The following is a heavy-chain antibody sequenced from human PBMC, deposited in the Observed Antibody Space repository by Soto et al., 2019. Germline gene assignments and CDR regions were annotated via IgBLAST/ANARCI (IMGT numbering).Heavy chain of an antibody. CDR2: TGSGTGPG. D-gene: IGHD2-15*01. CDR1: GGSLSTNP. J-gene: IGHJ4*02. V-gene: IGHV1-69*06. CDR3: ARRDSGGFYRSFDS. Sequence: QVQLVQSGTEVKKPGSSVKVSCKASGGSLSTNPISWVRQAPGQGLEWMGGTGSGTGPGNHAQKFQGRLTVTAAKSTNTVYMELPNRSSEDTAVYYCARRDSGGFYRSFDSWGQGTLVTVSS.